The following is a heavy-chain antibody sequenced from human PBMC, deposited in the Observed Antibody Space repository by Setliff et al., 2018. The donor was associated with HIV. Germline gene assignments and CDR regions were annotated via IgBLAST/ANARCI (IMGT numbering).Heavy chain of an antibody. J-gene: IGHJ4*02. CDR2: IYYSGSTYYYGGST. CDR3: ARVGYHGSGRYSFDH. Sequence: PSETLSLTCTVSGGSISSSIYYWGWIRQPPGKGLEWIGFIYYSGSTYYYGGSTYYNPSLKSRVTISVDTSQDQFSLRLTSVTAAETAVYYCARVGYHGSGRYSFDHWGQGTLVTVSS. CDR1: GGSISSSIYY. D-gene: IGHD3-10*01. V-gene: IGHV4-39*01.